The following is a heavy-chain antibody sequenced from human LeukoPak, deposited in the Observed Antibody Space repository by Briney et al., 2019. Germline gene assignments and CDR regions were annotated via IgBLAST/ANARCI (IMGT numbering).Heavy chain of an antibody. CDR2: IYYSGST. CDR1: GGSFSGYY. J-gene: IGHJ3*02. V-gene: IGHV4-34*01. CDR3: ARPRSLRDAFDI. Sequence: SETLSLTCAVYGGSFSGYYWSWIRQPPGKGLEWIGSIYYSGSTYYNPSLKSRVTISVDTSKNQFSLKLSSVTAADTAVYYCARPRSLRDAFDIWGQGTMVTVSS.